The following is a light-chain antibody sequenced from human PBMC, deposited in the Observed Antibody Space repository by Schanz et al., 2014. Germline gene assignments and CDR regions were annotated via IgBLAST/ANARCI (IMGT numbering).Light chain of an antibody. Sequence: QSALTQPASVSGSPGQSITISCTGTSSDVGGYNYVSWYQQHPGKAPKLMIYDVSNRPSGVSNRFSGSKSGNTASLTISGLQAEDEADYYCSSYTGSTSFWVFGGGTKVTVL. CDR2: DVS. J-gene: IGLJ3*02. CDR1: SSDVGGYNY. CDR3: SSYTGSTSFWV. V-gene: IGLV2-14*01.